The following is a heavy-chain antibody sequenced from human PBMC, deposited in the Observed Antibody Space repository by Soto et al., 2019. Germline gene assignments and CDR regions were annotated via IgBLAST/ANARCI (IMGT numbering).Heavy chain of an antibody. CDR1: GYTFSGYN. CDR2: MNPSSGNT. Sequence: ASVKVSCKASGYTFSGYNINWVRQATGQGPEWMGWMNPSSGNTGYAQKFQGRVTMTRDVSISTAYMDLSSLRSEDTAVYYCAREDYYDTLPFGYWGQGTLVTVS. J-gene: IGHJ4*02. CDR3: AREDYYDTLPFGY. V-gene: IGHV1-8*01. D-gene: IGHD3-22*01.